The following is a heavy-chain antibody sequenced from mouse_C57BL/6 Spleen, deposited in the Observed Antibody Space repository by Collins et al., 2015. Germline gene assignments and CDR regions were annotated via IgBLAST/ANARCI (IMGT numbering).Heavy chain of an antibody. J-gene: IGHJ4*01. CDR2: IYPGDRDT. Sequence: QVQLQQSVPELVKPGASVKISCKASGYAFSSSWMNWVKQRPGKGLEWIGRIYPGDRDTNYNGKFKGKATLTADKSSSTAYMQLSSLTSEDSAVYFCARIYDGYPYAMDYWGQGTSVTVSS. D-gene: IGHD2-3*01. CDR3: ARIYDGYPYAMDY. V-gene: IGHV1-82*01. CDR1: GYAFSSSW.